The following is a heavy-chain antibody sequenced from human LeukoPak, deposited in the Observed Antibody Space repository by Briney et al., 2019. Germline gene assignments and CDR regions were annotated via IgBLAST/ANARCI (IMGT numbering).Heavy chain of an antibody. CDR2: ISGSGGST. V-gene: IGHV3-23*01. D-gene: IGHD3-3*01. CDR1: GFTFSSYA. J-gene: IGHJ5*02. Sequence: PGGSLRLSCAASGFTFSSYAMSWVRQAPGKGLEWVSAISGSGGSTYYADSVKGRFTISRDNSKNTLYLQMNSLRAEDTAVYYCAKDTQLLRFLEWLLEGFDPWGQGTLVTVSS. CDR3: AKDTQLLRFLEWLLEGFDP.